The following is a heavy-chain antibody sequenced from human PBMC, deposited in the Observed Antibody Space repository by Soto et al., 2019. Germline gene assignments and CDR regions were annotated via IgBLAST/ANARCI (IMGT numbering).Heavy chain of an antibody. CDR2: INAGNGNT. CDR3: ARVTLLVAQQPIPFDY. V-gene: IGHV1-3*01. J-gene: IGHJ4*02. CDR1: GYTFTSYA. D-gene: IGHD6-13*01. Sequence: WASVKGSCKASGYTFTSYAMHWLRQAPGQRLEGMGWINAGNGNTKYSQKFQGRVTITRDTSASTADMELSSLRSEDTAVYYCARVTLLVAQQPIPFDYWGQGTLVTVSS.